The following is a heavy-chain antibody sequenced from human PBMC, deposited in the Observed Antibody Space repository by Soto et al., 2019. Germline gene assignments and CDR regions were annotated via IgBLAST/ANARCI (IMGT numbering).Heavy chain of an antibody. Sequence: PGGSLRLSCAASGFTFSSYAMSWVRQAPGKGLEWVSAIIGSGGSTYYADSVKGRFTISRDNSKNTLYLQMNSLRAEDTAVYYCAKDWAAGTVWYFDLWGRGTLVTVSS. J-gene: IGHJ2*01. CDR1: GFTFSSYA. CDR2: IIGSGGST. CDR3: AKDWAAGTVWYFDL. V-gene: IGHV3-23*01. D-gene: IGHD6-13*01.